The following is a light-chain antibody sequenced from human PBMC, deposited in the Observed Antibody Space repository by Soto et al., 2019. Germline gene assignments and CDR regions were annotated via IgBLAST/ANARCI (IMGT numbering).Light chain of an antibody. CDR2: DVS. Sequence: QSALTQPASVSGSPGQSITISCTGTSSDVGGYNYVSWYQQHPGKAPKLMIYDVSNRPSGVSNRFSGSESGNTASLTISGLQDEDEADYYCSSYTSSSTVVFGGGTKLTVL. CDR1: SSDVGGYNY. CDR3: SSYTSSSTVV. V-gene: IGLV2-14*01. J-gene: IGLJ2*01.